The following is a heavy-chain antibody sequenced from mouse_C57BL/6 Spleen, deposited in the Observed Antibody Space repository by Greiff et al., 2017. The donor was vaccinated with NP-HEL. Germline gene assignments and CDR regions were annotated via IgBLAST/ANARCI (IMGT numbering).Heavy chain of an antibody. V-gene: IGHV2-6-1*01. CDR3: ARHGDYYGSSIWYFDV. Sequence: VHLVESGPGLVAPSQSLSITCTVSGFSLTSYGVHWVRQPPGKGLEWLVVIWSDGSTTYNSALKSRLSISKDNSKSQVFLKMNSLQTDDTAMYYCARHGDYYGSSIWYFDVWGTGTTVTVSS. D-gene: IGHD1-1*01. J-gene: IGHJ1*03. CDR2: IWSDGST. CDR1: GFSLTSYG.